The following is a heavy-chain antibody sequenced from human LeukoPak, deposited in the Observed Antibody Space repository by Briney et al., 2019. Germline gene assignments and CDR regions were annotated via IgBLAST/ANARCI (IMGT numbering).Heavy chain of an antibody. J-gene: IGHJ4*02. CDR1: GYTFTDYY. D-gene: IGHD3-22*01. CDR3: AKGEVGGYYYSMFDY. Sequence: GASVKISCKVSGYTFTDYYMHWVQQAPGKGLEWMGLVDPEDGETIYAEKSQGGVTITADTSTDTAYMELSSLRSEDTALYYCAKGEVGGYYYSMFDYWGQGTLVTVSS. CDR2: VDPEDGET. V-gene: IGHV1-69-2*01.